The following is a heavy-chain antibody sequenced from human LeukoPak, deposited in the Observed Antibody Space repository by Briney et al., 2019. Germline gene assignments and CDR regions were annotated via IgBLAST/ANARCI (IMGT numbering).Heavy chain of an antibody. Sequence: SETLSLTCTVSGGSISSSSYYWSWIRQTPGKGLEWIGYIYYSGSTNYNPSLKSRVTISVDTSKNQFSLKLSSVTAADTAVYYCARRAVRGFDPWGQGTLVTVSS. V-gene: IGHV4-61*01. J-gene: IGHJ5*02. CDR2: IYYSGST. CDR3: ARRAVRGFDP. CDR1: GGSISSSSYY. D-gene: IGHD3-10*01.